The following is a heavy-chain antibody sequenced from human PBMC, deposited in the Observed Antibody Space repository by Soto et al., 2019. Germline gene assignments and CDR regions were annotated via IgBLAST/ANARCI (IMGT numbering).Heavy chain of an antibody. CDR2: MNPNSGNT. J-gene: IGHJ4*02. V-gene: IGHV1-8*01. CDR1: GYTFTSYD. CDR3: ARGITMVRGVIVPDSY. Sequence: ASVKVSCKASGYTFTSYDINWVRQATGQGLEWMGWMNPNSGNTGYAQKFQGRVTMTRNTSISTAYMELSSLRSEDTAVYYCARGITMVRGVIVPDSYWGQGTLVTVSS. D-gene: IGHD3-10*01.